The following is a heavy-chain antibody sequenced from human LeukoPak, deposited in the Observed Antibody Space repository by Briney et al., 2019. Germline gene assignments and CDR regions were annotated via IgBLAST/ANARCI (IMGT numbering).Heavy chain of an antibody. CDR3: ARDRGIVATIDDDAFDI. CDR2: IRQDGGEK. V-gene: IGHV3-7*01. CDR1: GFTFSSYW. Sequence: GGSLRLSCAASGFTFSSYWMSWVRQAPGKGLEWVANIRQDGGEKNHVDSVEGRFTISRDNAKNSLYLQMNSLRAEDTAVYYCARDRGIVATIDDDAFDIWGQGTMVTVSS. D-gene: IGHD5-12*01. J-gene: IGHJ3*02.